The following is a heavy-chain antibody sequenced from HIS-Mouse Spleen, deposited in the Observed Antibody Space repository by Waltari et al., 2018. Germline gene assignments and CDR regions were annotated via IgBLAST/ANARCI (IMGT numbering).Heavy chain of an antibody. D-gene: IGHD1-26*01. CDR2: INHSGRT. CDR1: GGSFSGYY. J-gene: IGHJ4*02. Sequence: QVQLQQWGEGLLKPSDTLSLTCAVYGGSFSGYYCSWIRQPPGKGLELIGEINHSGRTNYNPSLKSRVTISVDTSKNQFSLKLSSVTAADTAVYYCARMGPASGSYGDYWGQGTLVTVSS. V-gene: IGHV4-34*01. CDR3: ARMGPASGSYGDY.